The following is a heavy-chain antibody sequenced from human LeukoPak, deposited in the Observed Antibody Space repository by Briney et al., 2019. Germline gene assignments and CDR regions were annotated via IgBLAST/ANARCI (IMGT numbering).Heavy chain of an antibody. V-gene: IGHV1-69*13. Sequence: ASVKVSCKASGGTFSSYAISWVRQAPGQGLEWMGGIIPIFGTANYAQKFQGRVTITADESTSTAYMGLSSLRSEDTAVYYCARDLEHCRNIICSNSAYWGQGTLVTVSS. CDR3: ARDLEHCRNIICSNSAY. CDR2: IIPIFGTA. CDR1: GGTFSSYA. D-gene: IGHD2-2*01. J-gene: IGHJ4*02.